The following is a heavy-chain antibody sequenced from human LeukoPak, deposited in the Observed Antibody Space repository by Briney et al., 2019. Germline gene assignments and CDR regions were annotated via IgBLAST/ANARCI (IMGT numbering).Heavy chain of an antibody. V-gene: IGHV4-39*07. CDR1: GGSISSSSYY. D-gene: IGHD3-22*01. CDR2: IYYSGST. Sequence: SETLSLTCTVSGGSISSSSYYWGWIRQPPGKGLEWIGSIYYSGSTYYNPSLKSRVTISVDTSKNQFSLKLSSVTDADTAVYYCARGPWGDSGYHDYWGQGTLVTVSS. CDR3: ARGPWGDSGYHDY. J-gene: IGHJ4*02.